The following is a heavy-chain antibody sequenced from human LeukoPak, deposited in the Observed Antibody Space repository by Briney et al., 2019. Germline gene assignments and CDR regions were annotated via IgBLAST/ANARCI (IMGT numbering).Heavy chain of an antibody. CDR2: ITSNSNGATA. CDR3: SFGTSGWKATLDY. V-gene: IGHV3-49*04. D-gene: IGHD6-19*01. J-gene: IGHJ4*02. Sequence: GGSLRLSCTASGITFRNSAINWVRQAPGKGLEWVGFITSNSNGATAEYATSVNGRFSISREDSTSIPYLQMKLLKREYTGVYYCSFGTSGWKATLDYWGRGRPVTVSS. CDR1: GITFRNSA.